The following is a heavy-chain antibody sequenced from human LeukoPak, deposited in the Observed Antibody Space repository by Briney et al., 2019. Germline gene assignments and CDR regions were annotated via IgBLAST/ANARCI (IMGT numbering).Heavy chain of an antibody. V-gene: IGHV3-74*01. CDR2: ITNDGSST. CDR3: AKSNAVAGFYYFDY. Sequence: GGSLRLSCAASGLTFSSHWMHWVRQAPGKGLVWVSRITNDGSSTTYADSVKGRFTISRDNSKNTLYLQMNSLRVEDTAVYYCAKSNAVAGFYYFDYWGQGTLVTVSP. J-gene: IGHJ4*02. CDR1: GLTFSSHW. D-gene: IGHD6-19*01.